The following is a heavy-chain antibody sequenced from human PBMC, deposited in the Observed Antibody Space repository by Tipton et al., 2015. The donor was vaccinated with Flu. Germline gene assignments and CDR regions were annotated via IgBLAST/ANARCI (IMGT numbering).Heavy chain of an antibody. CDR2: ISYDGSNK. J-gene: IGHJ4*02. CDR1: GFTFSSYG. Sequence: SLRLSCAASGFTFSSYGMHWVRLAPGKGLEWVAVISYDGSNKYYADSVKGRFTISRDNSKNTLYLQMNSLRAEDTAVYYCAKGSIAAAGIRYFDYWGQGTLVTVSS. CDR3: AKGSIAAAGIRYFDY. D-gene: IGHD6-13*01. V-gene: IGHV3-30*18.